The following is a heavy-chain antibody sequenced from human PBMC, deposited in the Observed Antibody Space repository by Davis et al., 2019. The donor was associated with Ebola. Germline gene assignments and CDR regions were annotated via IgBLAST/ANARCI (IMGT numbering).Heavy chain of an antibody. J-gene: IGHJ6*02. CDR1: GGSFSDHF. Sequence: SETLSLTCAVYGGSFSDHFWSWIRQPPGKGLEWIGEINHSGSTNYNPSLKSRVTISVDTSKNQFSLKLSSVTAADTAVYYCARGGDSSSWYYYYGMDVWGQGTTVTVSS. D-gene: IGHD6-13*01. CDR2: INHSGST. V-gene: IGHV4-34*01. CDR3: ARGGDSSSWYYYYGMDV.